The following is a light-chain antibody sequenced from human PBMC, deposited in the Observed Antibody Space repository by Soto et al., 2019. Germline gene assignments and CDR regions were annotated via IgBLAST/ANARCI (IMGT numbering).Light chain of an antibody. CDR3: QQFNSYPLT. V-gene: IGKV1-13*02. J-gene: IGKJ4*01. CDR1: QGISSA. Sequence: AIQLPQSPSSLSASVGDRVTITCRASQGISSALAWYQQKPGKAPKLLIYDVSSLETGAPSRFSGSGSGTDFTLTISSLKPEDFATYYCQQFNSYPLTFGGGTRVEIK. CDR2: DVS.